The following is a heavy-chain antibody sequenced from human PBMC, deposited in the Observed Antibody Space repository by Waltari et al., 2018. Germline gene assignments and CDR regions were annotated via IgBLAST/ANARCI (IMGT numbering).Heavy chain of an antibody. V-gene: IGHV3-53*01. CDR3: AMSTGITGGHFDY. CDR1: GFTVSSNY. D-gene: IGHD1-20*01. J-gene: IGHJ4*02. CDR2: VYSVDST. Sequence: EVQLVESGGGLIQPGGSLRLSCAASGFTVSSNYMSWVRQAPGKGLEWVSVVYSVDSTYYADSVKGRFTIYRDNTKNTQYLQMNSLRAEDTAVYYCAMSTGITGGHFDYWGQGTLVTVSS.